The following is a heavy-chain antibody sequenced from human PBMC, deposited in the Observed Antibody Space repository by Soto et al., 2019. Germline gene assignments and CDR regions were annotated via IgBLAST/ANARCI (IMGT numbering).Heavy chain of an antibody. CDR2: IWYDASKQ. CDR3: AAWAEGATEVH. J-gene: IGHJ4*02. CDR1: GFSFSVYG. D-gene: IGHD2-15*01. V-gene: IGHV3-33*01. Sequence: GGSLRLSCETSGFSFSVYGMHWVRQAPGKGLEWVAVIWYDASKQFYAASVEGRFTISRDNSKAILYLQLNSLRAEDTAVYYCAAWAEGATEVHWGQGTLVTVSS.